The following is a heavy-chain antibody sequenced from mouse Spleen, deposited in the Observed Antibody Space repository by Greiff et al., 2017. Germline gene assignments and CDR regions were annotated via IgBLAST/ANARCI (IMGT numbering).Heavy chain of an antibody. J-gene: IGHJ2*01. CDR1: GYSFTDYN. CDR3: ASEGDYYFDY. Sequence: VQLQQSGPELVKPGASVTISCKASGYSFTDYNMNWVQQSTGKSLEWLGVINPNYGTTSYNQKFKGKATLTVDQSSSTAYMQLNSLTSEDSAVHYCASEGDYYFDYWGQGTTLTVSS. V-gene: IGHV1-39*01. D-gene: IGHD2-13*01. CDR2: INPNYGTT.